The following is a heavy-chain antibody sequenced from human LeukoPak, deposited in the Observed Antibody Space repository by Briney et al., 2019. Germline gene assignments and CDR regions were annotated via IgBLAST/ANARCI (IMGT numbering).Heavy chain of an antibody. CDR3: AKARFTVTNYFDY. CDR2: ISGSGGST. Sequence: GGSLRLSCAASGFTFSNYAMSWVRQAPGKGLEWVSAISGSGGSTYYADSVKGRFTISRDNSKDTLYLQMNSLRAEDAAVYHCAKARFTVTNYFDYWGQGTLVTVSS. D-gene: IGHD4-11*01. J-gene: IGHJ4*02. V-gene: IGHV3-23*01. CDR1: GFTFSNYA.